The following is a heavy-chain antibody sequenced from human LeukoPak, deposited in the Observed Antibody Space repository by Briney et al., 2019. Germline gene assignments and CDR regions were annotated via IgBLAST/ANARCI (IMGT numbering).Heavy chain of an antibody. CDR1: GGSISTYY. D-gene: IGHD4-11*01. CDR3: ARQGSSNSADWFDP. V-gene: IGHV4-59*12. CDR2: IYYSGNT. Sequence: SETLSLTCAVSGGSISTYYWSWIRQPPGKGLEWIGYIYYSGNTNYNPSLKSRVTISVDTSKNQFSLKLSSVTAADTAVYYCARQGSSNSADWFDPWGQGTLVTVSS. J-gene: IGHJ5*02.